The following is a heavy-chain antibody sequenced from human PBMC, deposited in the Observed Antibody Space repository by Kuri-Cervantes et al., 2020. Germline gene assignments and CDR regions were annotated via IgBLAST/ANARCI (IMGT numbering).Heavy chain of an antibody. J-gene: IGHJ3*02. Sequence: SETLSLTCNVFGYSISSGYYWVWIRQPPGKGLEWIASIFDDGNTYYNPSLKSRVTTSVDTSKNQFSLKLSSVTAADTAVYYCAKEDDYIWGSPDAFDIWGQGTMVTVSS. D-gene: IGHD3-16*01. V-gene: IGHV4-38-2*02. CDR1: GYSISSGYY. CDR2: IFDDGNT. CDR3: AKEDDYIWGSPDAFDI.